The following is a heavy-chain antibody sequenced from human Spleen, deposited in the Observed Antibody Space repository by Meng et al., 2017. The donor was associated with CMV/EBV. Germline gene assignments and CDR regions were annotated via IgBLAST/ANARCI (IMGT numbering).Heavy chain of an antibody. CDR1: GFTFINYW. V-gene: IGHV3-74*01. J-gene: IGHJ4*02. Sequence: GESLKISCAASGFTFINYWIHWVRQVPGKGLEWVARINSDGRSTSYADSVKGRFTISRDNAKNTLYLQMNGLRTEDTAVYYCAKDWGSGLAPFDFWGQGTLVTVSS. CDR3: AKDWGSGLAPFDF. D-gene: IGHD3-16*01. CDR2: INSDGRST.